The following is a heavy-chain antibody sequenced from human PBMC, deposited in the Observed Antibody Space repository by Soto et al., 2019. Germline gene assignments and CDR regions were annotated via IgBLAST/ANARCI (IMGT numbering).Heavy chain of an antibody. D-gene: IGHD2-2*01. J-gene: IGHJ3*02. Sequence: QLQLQESGSGLVKPSQTLSLTCAVSGGSISSGGYSWSWIRQPPGKGLEWIGYIYHSGSTYYNPSLKSRVTISVDRSKNKFCLKLSSVTAADTAVYYCARVRYCISTRCYGGDAFDSWGQGTMVTVSS. CDR1: GGSISSGGYS. CDR2: IYHSGST. CDR3: ARVRYCISTRCYGGDAFDS. V-gene: IGHV4-30-2*01.